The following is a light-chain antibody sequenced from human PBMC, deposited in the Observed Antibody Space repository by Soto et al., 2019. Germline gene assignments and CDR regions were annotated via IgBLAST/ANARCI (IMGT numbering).Light chain of an antibody. J-gene: IGKJ1*01. CDR1: QSVGTW. V-gene: IGKV1-5*01. Sequence: DIQMTQSPSTLSASVGGRVTITCRASQSVGTWVAWYQQKPGKAPKLLIFGASNLESGVPSRFSGSGSGTEFTLTIATLHPDDFATYFCQHYHRNMWSFGPGTKVDIK. CDR2: GAS. CDR3: QHYHRNMWS.